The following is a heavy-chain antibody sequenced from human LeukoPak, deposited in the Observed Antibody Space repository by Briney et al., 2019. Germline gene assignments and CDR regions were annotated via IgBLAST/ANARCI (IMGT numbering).Heavy chain of an antibody. D-gene: IGHD3-10*01. J-gene: IGHJ4*02. V-gene: IGHV4-34*01. Sequence: KPSETLSLTCAVYGGSFSGYYWSWIRQPPGKGLEWIGEINHSGSTNYNPSLKSRVTISVDTSKNQFSLKLSSVTAADTAVYYCARHTTITMVRGAPSKAVDYWGQGTLVTVSS. CDR2: INHSGST. CDR3: ARHTTITMVRGAPSKAVDY. CDR1: GGSFSGYY.